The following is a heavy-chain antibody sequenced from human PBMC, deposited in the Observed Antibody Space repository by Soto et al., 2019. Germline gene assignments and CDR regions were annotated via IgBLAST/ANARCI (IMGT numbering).Heavy chain of an antibody. CDR2: TYYDSRWYY. J-gene: IGHJ3*02. V-gene: IGHV6-1*01. Sequence: SQTLSLTCVISGDSVSGNSAAAWNWIRQSPSRGLEWLGRTYYDSRWYYDYALSVKSRIAINPDTSKNQFSLQLNSVTPEDTDVYYCVRGTRSDFDIWGQGTMVTVSS. CDR3: VRGTRSDFDI. CDR1: GDSVSGNSAAA.